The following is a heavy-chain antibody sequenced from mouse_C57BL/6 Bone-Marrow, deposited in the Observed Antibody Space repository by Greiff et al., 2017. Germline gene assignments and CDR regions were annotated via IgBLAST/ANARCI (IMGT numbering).Heavy chain of an antibody. CDR2: IYPRSGNT. CDR3: APVLIYYGYDDAAWFAY. J-gene: IGHJ3*01. Sequence: VQLQQSGAELARPGASVKLSCKASGYTFTSYGISWVKQRTGQGLEWIGEIYPRSGNTYYNEKFKGKATLAADKSSSTAYMELRSLTSEDSAVYFCAPVLIYYGYDDAAWFAYWGQGTLVTVSA. V-gene: IGHV1-81*01. D-gene: IGHD2-2*01. CDR1: GYTFTSYG.